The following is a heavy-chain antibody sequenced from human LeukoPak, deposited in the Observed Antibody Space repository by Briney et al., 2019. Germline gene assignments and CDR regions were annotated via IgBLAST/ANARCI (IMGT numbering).Heavy chain of an antibody. CDR2: ISTYNGNT. J-gene: IGHJ4*02. Sequence: ASVKVSCKASGDIFTNFDITWVRQAPGQALEWMGWISTYNGNTDYAQKLQGRVTMTTDTSTSTAYMELRSLTSDDTAMYYCARDQHKFDYWGQGTLVTVSS. V-gene: IGHV1-18*01. CDR3: ARDQHKFDY. CDR1: GDIFTNFD.